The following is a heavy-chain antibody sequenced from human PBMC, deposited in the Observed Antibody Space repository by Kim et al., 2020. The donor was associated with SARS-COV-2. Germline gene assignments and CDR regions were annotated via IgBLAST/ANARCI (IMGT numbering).Heavy chain of an antibody. CDR1: GGTFSSYS. V-gene: IGHV3-21*01. CDR2: ISSSSSYI. Sequence: WGSLRLSCEADGGTFSSYSRNWVRQAPGKGLEWVSAISSSSSYIYYADSVKGRFTISRDNAKNSLYLQMNSLRAEDTAVYYCARLGVVNYWGHGTLVTVSS. J-gene: IGHJ4*01. CDR3: ARLGVVNY. D-gene: IGHD2-15*01.